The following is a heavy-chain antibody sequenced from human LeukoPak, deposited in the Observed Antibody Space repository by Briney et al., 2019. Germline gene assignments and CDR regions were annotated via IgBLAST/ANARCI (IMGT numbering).Heavy chain of an antibody. CDR2: IIPILGIA. V-gene: IGHV1-69*04. CDR3: ATGGYDSGGLYFDY. Sequence: SVKVSCKASGGTFSSYAISWVRQAPGQGLEWMGRIIPILGIANYAQKFQGRVTITANKSTSTAYVELSSLRSEDAAVYYCATGGYDSGGLYFDYWGQGTLVTVSS. J-gene: IGHJ4*02. D-gene: IGHD3-22*01. CDR1: GGTFSSYA.